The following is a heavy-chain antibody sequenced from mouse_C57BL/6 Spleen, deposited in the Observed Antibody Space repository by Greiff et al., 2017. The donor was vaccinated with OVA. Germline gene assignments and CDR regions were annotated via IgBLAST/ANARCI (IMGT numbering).Heavy chain of an antibody. V-gene: IGHV2-2*01. CDR2: IWSGGST. Sequence: VQLQQSGPGLVQPSQSLSITCTVSGFSLTSYGVHWVRQSPGKGLEWLGVIWSGGSTDYNAAFISRLSISKDNSKSQVFFKMNSLQADDTAIYYCARNPYYYGSSYEGDLDYWGQGTTLTVSS. D-gene: IGHD1-1*01. CDR3: ARNPYYYGSSYEGDLDY. J-gene: IGHJ2*01. CDR1: GFSLTSYG.